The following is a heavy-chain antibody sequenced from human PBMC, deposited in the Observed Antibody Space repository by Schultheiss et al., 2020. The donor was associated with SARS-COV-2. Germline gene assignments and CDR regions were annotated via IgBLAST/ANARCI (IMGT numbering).Heavy chain of an antibody. V-gene: IGHV3-9*01. CDR1: GFSFDDYA. D-gene: IGHD6-19*01. CDR3: AKAPLPVAGRGYYFDY. J-gene: IGHJ4*02. CDR2: IVWNSGSI. Sequence: SLKISCAASGFSFDDYAMHWVRKAPGKGLEWVSGIVWNSGSIGYADSVKGRFTISRDNAKRSLYLQMNSLESDDTGLYYCAKAPLPVAGRGYYFDYWGQGTLVTVSS.